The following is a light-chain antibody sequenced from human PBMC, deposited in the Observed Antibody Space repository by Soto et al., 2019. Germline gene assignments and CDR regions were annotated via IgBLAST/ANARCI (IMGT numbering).Light chain of an antibody. V-gene: IGKV3-20*01. CDR2: GAS. CDR1: QSITNNY. CDR3: QQYGGSPRT. J-gene: IGKJ1*01. Sequence: EIVLTQSPGTLSLSPGERATLSCRASQSITNNYLAWYQQKPGRAHRLLIYGASSRATGIPDRFSGSGSGTDFTLTISRLEPEDFAVYYCQQYGGSPRTFGQGTKVDIK.